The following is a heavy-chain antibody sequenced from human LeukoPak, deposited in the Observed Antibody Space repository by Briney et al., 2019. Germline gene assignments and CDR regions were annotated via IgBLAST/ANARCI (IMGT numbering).Heavy chain of an antibody. CDR1: GYSFTSYW. J-gene: IGHJ6*03. Sequence: GESLKISCKGSGYSFTSYWISWVRQMPGKGLEWMGIIYPGDSDTRYSPSFQGQVTISADKSISTAYLQWSSLKASATAMYYCARHGVVVIARGDYYYYMDVWGKGTTVTVSS. CDR3: ARHGVVVIARGDYYYYMDV. V-gene: IGHV5-51*01. CDR2: IYPGDSDT. D-gene: IGHD2-21*01.